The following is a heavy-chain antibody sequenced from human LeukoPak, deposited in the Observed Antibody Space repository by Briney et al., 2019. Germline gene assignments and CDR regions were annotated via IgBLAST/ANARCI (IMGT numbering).Heavy chain of an antibody. J-gene: IGHJ4*02. CDR1: GFTFSDYY. CDR3: ARVSPFYYGSGSYYLNY. CDR2: ISSGYTI. D-gene: IGHD3-10*01. Sequence: GGSLRLSCAASGFTFSDYYMSWFRQAPGKGLEWVSYISSGYTIFYADSVKGRFTISRDNAKNSLYLQVNSLRAEDTAVYYCARVSPFYYGSGSYYLNYWGQGALVTVSS. V-gene: IGHV3-11*01.